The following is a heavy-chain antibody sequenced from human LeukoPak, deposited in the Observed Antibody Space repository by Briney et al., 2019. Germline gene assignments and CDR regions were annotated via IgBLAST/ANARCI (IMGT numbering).Heavy chain of an antibody. CDR1: GFTFNNYA. Sequence: PGRSLRLSCAASGFTFNNYAMNWVRQAPGKGLEWLSIISWNSGYIDYADSVKGRFTISRDNAKKSLDLQMNSLRAEDTAFYYCAKVRGTYSSGYFFDYWGQGTLVTVSS. CDR2: ISWNSGYI. CDR3: AKVRGTYSSGYFFDY. V-gene: IGHV3-9*01. J-gene: IGHJ4*02. D-gene: IGHD6-19*01.